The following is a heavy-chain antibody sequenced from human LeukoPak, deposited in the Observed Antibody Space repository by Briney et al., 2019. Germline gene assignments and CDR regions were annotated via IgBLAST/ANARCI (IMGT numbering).Heavy chain of an antibody. CDR1: GFTFSSYW. V-gene: IGHV3-74*01. J-gene: IGHJ4*02. CDR3: AGGVRDY. CDR2: VNTDGSIT. Sequence: GGSLRLSCAVSGFTFSSYWMHWVRQAPGKGLVWVSRVNTDGSITSYADSVKGRFTISRDNAKNTLYLQMNSLRVEDTAVYYCAGGVRDYWGQGTLVTVSS.